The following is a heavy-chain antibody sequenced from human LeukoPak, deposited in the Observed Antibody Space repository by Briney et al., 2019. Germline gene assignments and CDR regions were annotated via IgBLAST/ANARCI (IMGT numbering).Heavy chain of an antibody. J-gene: IGHJ4*02. V-gene: IGHV3-9*01. CDR3: AKEIKLYDGGYFDY. CDR1: GFTFEDYV. Sequence: GGSLKLSCAASGFTFEDYVMHWVRQAPGKGLEWVSGITSNSGSAGYADSVKGRFTISRDNAKNSLYLQMNTLRTEDTAFYYCAKEIKLYDGGYFDYWGQGTLVTASS. D-gene: IGHD5/OR15-5a*01. CDR2: ITSNSGSA.